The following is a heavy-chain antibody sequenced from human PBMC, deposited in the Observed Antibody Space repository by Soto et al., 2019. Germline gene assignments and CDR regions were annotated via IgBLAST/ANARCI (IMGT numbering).Heavy chain of an antibody. CDR1: GGTFSSYD. Sequence: QVQLEQSGAEVKKPGSSVKVSCKASGGTFSSYDISWVRQAPGQGLEWMGGIIPIFGTANYAQKFQGRVTITADESTSTAYMELSSLRSEDTAVYYCARVCSGGSWSNSVVDYWGQGTLVTVSS. J-gene: IGHJ4*02. CDR3: ARVCSGGSWSNSVVDY. V-gene: IGHV1-69*12. CDR2: IIPIFGTA. D-gene: IGHD2-15*01.